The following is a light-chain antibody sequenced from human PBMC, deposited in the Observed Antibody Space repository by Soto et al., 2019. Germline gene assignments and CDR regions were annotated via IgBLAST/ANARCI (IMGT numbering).Light chain of an antibody. CDR2: SNN. CDR1: SSKIGSNT. J-gene: IGLJ2*01. CDR3: AAWDDSLNAVV. Sequence: QSVLTQPPSASGTPRQRVTISCSGSSSKIGSNTVNWYQQLPGTAPKLLIYSNNQRPSGVPDRFSVSKSGTSASLAISGLQSEDEADYYCAAWDDSLNAVVFGGGTKVTVL. V-gene: IGLV1-44*01.